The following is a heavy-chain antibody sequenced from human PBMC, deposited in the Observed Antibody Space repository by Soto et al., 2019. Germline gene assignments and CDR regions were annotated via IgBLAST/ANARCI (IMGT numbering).Heavy chain of an antibody. CDR2: IDSSSSTV. Sequence: GGSLRLSCAASGFTFSSYSMNWVRQAPGKGLQWVSYIDSSSSTVYYADSVKARFTISRDNAKNSLYLQMNSLRAEDTAVYYCAKGASSVWPQLGQFDYWGQGTLVTVSS. J-gene: IGHJ4*02. CDR3: AKGASSVWPQLGQFDY. D-gene: IGHD6-19*01. V-gene: IGHV3-48*01. CDR1: GFTFSSYS.